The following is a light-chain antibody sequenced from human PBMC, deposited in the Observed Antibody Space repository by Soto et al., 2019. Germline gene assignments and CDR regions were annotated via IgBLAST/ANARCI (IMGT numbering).Light chain of an antibody. Sequence: DIQLTQSPSFLSASAGDRFTITCRASQAISNFLAWYQQKPWRAPKLLIYAASTLQSGVPSRFSGSYSGTEFTLTITSLQPEDFATYYCQQVNSYPITFGQGTRLEIK. V-gene: IGKV1-9*01. CDR2: AAS. CDR3: QQVNSYPIT. J-gene: IGKJ5*01. CDR1: QAISNF.